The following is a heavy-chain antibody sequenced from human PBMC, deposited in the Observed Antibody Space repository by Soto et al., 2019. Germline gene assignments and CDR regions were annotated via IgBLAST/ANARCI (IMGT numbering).Heavy chain of an antibody. D-gene: IGHD3-16*01. J-gene: IGHJ4*02. CDR1: GYIFVNYG. V-gene: IGHV1-18*01. CDR3: AKAYVASPFDY. CDR2: ISLYSGNT. Sequence: ASVKVSCKASGYIFVNYGIAWVRQAPGQGLEWMGWISLYSGNTHYARKFQGRVTMTTDTSTSTAYMELRSLRSDDTAVYYCAKAYVASPFDYWGQGTLVTVSS.